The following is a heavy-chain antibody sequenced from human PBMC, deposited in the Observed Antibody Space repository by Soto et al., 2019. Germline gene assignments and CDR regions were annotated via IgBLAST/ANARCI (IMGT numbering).Heavy chain of an antibody. J-gene: IGHJ4*02. D-gene: IGHD5-12*01. CDR1: GGSISSSSYY. CDR2: IYYSGST. Sequence: SETLSLTCTVSGGSISSSSYYWGWIRQPPGKGLEWIGSIYYSGSTYYNPSLKSRVTISVDTSKNQFSLKLSSVTAADTAVYYCASRRNIIVATIVDYWGQGTLVT. V-gene: IGHV4-39*01. CDR3: ASRRNIIVATIVDY.